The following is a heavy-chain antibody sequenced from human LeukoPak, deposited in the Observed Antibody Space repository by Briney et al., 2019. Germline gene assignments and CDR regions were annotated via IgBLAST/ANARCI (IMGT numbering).Heavy chain of an antibody. D-gene: IGHD1-1*01. J-gene: IGHJ4*02. CDR2: ISSSSSYI. Sequence: PGGSLRLSCAASGFTFSSYSMSWVRQAPGKGLEWVSSISSSSSYIYYADSVKGRFTISRDNAKNSLYLQMNSLRAEDTGVYYCARGGGEIWNDNYWGQGTLVTVSS. CDR3: ARGGGEIWNDNY. CDR1: GFTFSSYS. V-gene: IGHV3-21*01.